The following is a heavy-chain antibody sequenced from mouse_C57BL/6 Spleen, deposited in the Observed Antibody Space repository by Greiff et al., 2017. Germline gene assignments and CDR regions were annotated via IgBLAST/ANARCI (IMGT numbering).Heavy chain of an antibody. V-gene: IGHV5-17*01. J-gene: IGHJ2*01. CDR1: GFTFSDYG. CDR3: ARPAYYGNAFYFDY. CDR2: ISSGSSTI. D-gene: IGHD2-1*01. Sequence: EVMLVESGGSLVKPGGSLKLSCAASGFTFSDYGMHWVRQAPEKGLEWVAYISSGSSTIYYADTVKGRFTISRDNAKNTLFLQMTSLRSEDTAMYYCARPAYYGNAFYFDYWGQGTTLTVSS.